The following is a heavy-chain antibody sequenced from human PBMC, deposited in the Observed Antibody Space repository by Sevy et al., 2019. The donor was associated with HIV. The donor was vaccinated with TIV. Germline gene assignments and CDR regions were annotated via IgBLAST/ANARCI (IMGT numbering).Heavy chain of an antibody. Sequence: SETLSLTCSISGGTIVSSGHYWGWIRQTPGKGLEWIGSIYYNGHTFYTPSLKSRLTISIHTSKNQFYLTLSSVTVADTVVYFCARDAGGYDYDYGMDVWGQGTTVTVSS. D-gene: IGHD5-12*01. CDR2: IYYNGHT. CDR1: GGTIVSSGHY. CDR3: ARDAGGYDYDYGMDV. V-gene: IGHV4-39*02. J-gene: IGHJ6*02.